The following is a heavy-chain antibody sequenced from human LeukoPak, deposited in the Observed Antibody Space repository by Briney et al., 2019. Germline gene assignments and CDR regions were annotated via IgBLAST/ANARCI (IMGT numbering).Heavy chain of an antibody. CDR1: GFNFSRYW. J-gene: IGHJ6*03. CDR3: ARGAGYCSSANCRDYYYMDV. D-gene: IGHD2-2*01. Sequence: QPGGSLRLSCVGSGFNFSRYWMSWVRQAPGKGLEWVDNIKQDGSEKHYVDSVKGRITISRDNAKNSVDLQMNSLRAEDTAVYYCARGAGYCSSANCRDYYYMDVWGKGTTVTVSS. CDR2: IKQDGSEK. V-gene: IGHV3-7*01.